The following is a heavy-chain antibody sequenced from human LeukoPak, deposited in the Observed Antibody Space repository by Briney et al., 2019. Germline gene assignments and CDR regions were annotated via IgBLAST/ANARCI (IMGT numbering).Heavy chain of an antibody. CDR2: ISSKGGST. V-gene: IGHV3-64*04. CDR1: GFTFSTYA. J-gene: IGHJ5*02. CDR3: ARSYYYGSGSSS. Sequence: GGSLRLSCSASGFTFSTYAMHWVRQAPGKGLEYVSAISSKGGSTYYADSVKGRFTISRDNSKNTPYLQMNSLRAEDTAVYYCARSYYYGSGSSSWGQGTLVTVSS. D-gene: IGHD3-10*01.